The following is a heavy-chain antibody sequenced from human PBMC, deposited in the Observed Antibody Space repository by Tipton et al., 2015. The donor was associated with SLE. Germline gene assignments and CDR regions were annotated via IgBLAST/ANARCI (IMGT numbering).Heavy chain of an antibody. CDR1: GGSISSSSYY. CDR3: ARHMWFTEVLPVDSFDI. D-gene: IGHD2-21*01. V-gene: IGHV4-61*03. J-gene: IGHJ3*02. Sequence: TLSLTCTVSGGSISSSSYYCSWIRQPPGKGLEWLGYIYHNGRTNYNPSLKRRVTISVNTSKNHLSLKLTSVTATDTAVYYCARHMWFTEVLPVDSFDIWGQGTKVIVSS. CDR2: IYHNGRT.